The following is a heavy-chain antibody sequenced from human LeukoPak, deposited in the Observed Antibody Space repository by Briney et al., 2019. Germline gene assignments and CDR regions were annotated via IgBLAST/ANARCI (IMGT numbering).Heavy chain of an antibody. CDR2: IDHSGST. CDR3: ARARLSIFGVVIIGY. V-gene: IGHV4-34*01. Sequence: AETLSLTCAVYGGSFSGYYWSWIRQPPGKGLEWIGEIDHSGSTNYNPSLKSRVTISVDTSKNQFSLKLSSVTAADTAVYYCARARLSIFGVVIIGYWGQGTLVTVS. CDR1: GGSFSGYY. D-gene: IGHD3-3*01. J-gene: IGHJ4*02.